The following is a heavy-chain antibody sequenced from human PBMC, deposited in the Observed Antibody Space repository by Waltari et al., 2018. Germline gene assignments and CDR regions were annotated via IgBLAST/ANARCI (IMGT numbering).Heavy chain of an antibody. CDR2: ISWNSGSI. J-gene: IGHJ6*03. CDR1: GFTFDDYA. Sequence: EVQLVESGGGLVQPGRSLRLSCAASGFTFDDYAMHWVRQAPGKGLEWVSGISWNSGSIGYADSVKGRFTISRDNAKNSLYLQMNSLRAEDTALYYCAKGGLVVPAAINYYYMDVWGKGTTVTVSS. V-gene: IGHV3-9*01. CDR3: AKGGLVVPAAINYYYMDV. D-gene: IGHD2-2*02.